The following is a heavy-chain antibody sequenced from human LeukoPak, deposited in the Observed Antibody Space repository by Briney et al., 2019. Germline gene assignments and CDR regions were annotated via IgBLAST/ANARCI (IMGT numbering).Heavy chain of an antibody. V-gene: IGHV3-48*01. CDR2: ISSSSSTI. CDR3: AREVYYGSGSPRLDY. D-gene: IGHD3-10*01. Sequence: GGSLRLSCAASGFTFSSYEMNWVRQAPGKGLEWVSYISSSSSTIYYADSVRGRFTFSRDNDKNSLFLQMNSLRAEDTAVYYCAREVYYGSGSPRLDYWGQGTLVTVSS. CDR1: GFTFSSYE. J-gene: IGHJ4*02.